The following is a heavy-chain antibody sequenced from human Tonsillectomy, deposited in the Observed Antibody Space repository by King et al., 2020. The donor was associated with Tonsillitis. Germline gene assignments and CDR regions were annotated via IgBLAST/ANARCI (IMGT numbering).Heavy chain of an antibody. V-gene: IGHV4-39*01. CDR3: ARHEGSGNYDSSGYYY. Sequence: QLQESGPGLVKPSETLSLTCTVSGGSISSSSYYWGWIRQPPGKGLEWIGSIYYSVSTYYNPSLKSRVTISVDTSKNQFSLKLSSVTAADTAVYYCARHEGSGNYDSSGYYYWGQGTLVTVSS. CDR1: GGSISSSSYY. CDR2: IYYSVST. J-gene: IGHJ4*02. D-gene: IGHD3-22*01.